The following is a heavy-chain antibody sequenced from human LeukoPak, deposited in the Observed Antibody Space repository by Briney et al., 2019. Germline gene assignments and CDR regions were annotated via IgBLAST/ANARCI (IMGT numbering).Heavy chain of an antibody. V-gene: IGHV3-30*02. CDR2: IRYDGSNK. CDR3: AKDSQYYYDSSEYYFDH. CDR1: GFTFSSYG. J-gene: IGHJ4*02. Sequence: GGSLRLSCAASGFTFSSYGMHWVRQAPGKGLEWVAFIRYDGSNKYYADSVKGRFTISRDNPKNTLYLQMNSLRAEDTAVYYCAKDSQYYYDSSEYYFDHWGQGTLVTVSS. D-gene: IGHD3-22*01.